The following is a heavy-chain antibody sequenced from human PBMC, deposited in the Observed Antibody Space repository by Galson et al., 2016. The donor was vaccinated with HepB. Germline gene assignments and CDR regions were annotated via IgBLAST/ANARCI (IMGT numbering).Heavy chain of an antibody. Sequence: SVKVSCKASIYTFVRNGITWVRQAPGQRLEWMGWISGYNDNTNYAQKVQGRVTMTTDTSTTTAYMELRSLRSDDTAVYYCASQYYDSSGYNSFWGQGTLVTVSS. J-gene: IGHJ4*02. CDR2: ISGYNDNT. CDR3: ASQYYDSSGYNSF. D-gene: IGHD3-22*01. CDR1: IYTFVRNG. V-gene: IGHV1-18*01.